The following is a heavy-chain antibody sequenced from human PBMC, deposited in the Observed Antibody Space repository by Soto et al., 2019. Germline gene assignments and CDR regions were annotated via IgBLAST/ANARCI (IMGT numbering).Heavy chain of an antibody. V-gene: IGHV3-33*01. D-gene: IGHD6-19*01. J-gene: IGHJ4*02. Sequence: QVQLVESGGGVVQPGTSLTISCVASGFTFSRSVIHWVRQAPGMGLEWVAVMWYDGTNKNYADSVKGRFTISRDNSKNTQYLQLHSLRVDDTAVYYCAREVSGSSYFDYWGQGTLVTVSS. CDR2: MWYDGTNK. CDR3: AREVSGSSYFDY. CDR1: GFTFSRSV.